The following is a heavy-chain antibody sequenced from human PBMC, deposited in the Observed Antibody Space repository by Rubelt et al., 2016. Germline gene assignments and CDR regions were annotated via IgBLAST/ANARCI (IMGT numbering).Heavy chain of an antibody. J-gene: IGHJ4*02. CDR3: ARDLEAAADTTFDY. CDR1: GFTFSSYS. Sequence: EVQLVESGGGLVKPGGSLRLSCAASGFTFSSYSMNWVRQAPGKGLEWVSSISSSSSYIYYADSVKGRFTISRDNAKNSLYLQMNSLRAEDTAVYYCARDLEAAADTTFDYWGQGTLVTVSS. CDR2: ISSSSSYI. V-gene: IGHV3-21*01. D-gene: IGHD6-13*01.